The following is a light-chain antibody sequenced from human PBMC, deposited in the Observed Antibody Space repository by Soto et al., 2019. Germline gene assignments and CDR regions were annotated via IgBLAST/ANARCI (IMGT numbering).Light chain of an antibody. V-gene: IGKV1-9*01. CDR2: AAS. Sequence: DTQLTQSPSFLSASVGDRVTIACRASQDVSRSVGWYQQKPGTAPKLLISAASTLNSGVPSRFSGSGSGTDFTLTISSLQPEDFATYYCKQLWTYPLTFGGGTKVEI. J-gene: IGKJ4*01. CDR1: QDVSRS. CDR3: KQLWTYPLT.